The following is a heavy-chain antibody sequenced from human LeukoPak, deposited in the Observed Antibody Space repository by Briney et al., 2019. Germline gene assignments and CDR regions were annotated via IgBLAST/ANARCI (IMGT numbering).Heavy chain of an antibody. V-gene: IGHV5-51*01. J-gene: IGHJ5*02. D-gene: IGHD3-22*01. CDR3: AMFQGGYYYDSSGYYLDWFDP. CDR2: IYCGDSET. Sequence: GESLKISCKGSGYSFTNYWIGWVRQMPGKGLEWMGIIYCGDSETRNSPSFQGQVTISADKSIGTAYLQWSSLKASDTAMYYCAMFQGGYYYDSSGYYLDWFDPWGQGTLVTVSS. CDR1: GYSFTNYW.